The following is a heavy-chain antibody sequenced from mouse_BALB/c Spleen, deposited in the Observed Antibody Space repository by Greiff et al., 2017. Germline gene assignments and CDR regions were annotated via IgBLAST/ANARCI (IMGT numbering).Heavy chain of an antibody. CDR3: ARFWAPYYFDY. V-gene: IGHV1S81*02. Sequence: QVQLQQPGAELVKPGASVKLSCKASGYTFTSYWMHWVKQRPGQGLEWIGEINPSNGRTNYNEKFKSKATLTVDKSSSTAYMQLSSLTSEDSAVYYCARFWAPYYFDYWGQGTTLTVSS. CDR1: GYTFTSYW. J-gene: IGHJ2*01. CDR2: INPSNGRT. D-gene: IGHD3-1*01.